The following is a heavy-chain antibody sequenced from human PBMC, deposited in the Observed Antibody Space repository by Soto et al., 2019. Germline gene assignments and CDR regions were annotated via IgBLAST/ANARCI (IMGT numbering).Heavy chain of an antibody. CDR1: GFTFSSYS. CDR2: ISSSSSYI. V-gene: IGHV3-21*01. Sequence: EVQLVESGGGLVKPGGSLRLSCAASGFTFSSYSMNWVRQAPGKGLEWVSSISSSSSYIYYADSVKGRFTISRDNAKNSLYLQMNSLRAEDTAVYYCARGGNGDYPSHYYYYGMDVWGQGTTVTVSS. CDR3: ARGGNGDYPSHYYYYGMDV. D-gene: IGHD4-17*01. J-gene: IGHJ6*02.